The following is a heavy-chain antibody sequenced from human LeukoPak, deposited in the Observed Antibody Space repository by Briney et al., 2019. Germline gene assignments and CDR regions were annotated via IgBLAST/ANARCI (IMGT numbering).Heavy chain of an antibody. V-gene: IGHV4-31*11. CDR2: IYYSGST. J-gene: IGHJ4*02. Sequence: SETLSLTCAVYGGSFSVYYWSWIRQHPGKGLEWIGYIYYSGSTYYNPSLKSRVTISVDTSKNQFSLKLSSVTAADTAVYYCAGALRYSSGWIFDYWGQGTLVTVSS. D-gene: IGHD6-19*01. CDR3: AGALRYSSGWIFDY. CDR1: GGSFSVYY.